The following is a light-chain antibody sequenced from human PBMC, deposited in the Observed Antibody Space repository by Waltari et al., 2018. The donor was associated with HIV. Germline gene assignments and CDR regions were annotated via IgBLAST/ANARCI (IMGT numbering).Light chain of an antibody. J-gene: IGKJ2*01. V-gene: IGKV3-20*01. CDR3: QQYGSSPVT. CDR1: QSVSSIY. Sequence: EIVLTQSPGTLSLSPGERVTLSCRASQSVSSIYLAWYQQKPGQAPRLLIYGASSRATGIPDRFSGSGSGTDFTLTISRLEPGDFAVYYCQQYGSSPVTFGQGTKLEIK. CDR2: GAS.